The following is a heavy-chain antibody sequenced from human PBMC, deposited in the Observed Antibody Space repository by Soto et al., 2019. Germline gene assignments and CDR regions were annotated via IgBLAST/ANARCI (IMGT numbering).Heavy chain of an antibody. CDR2: ISAYNGNT. CDR1: GYTFTSYG. D-gene: IGHD2-2*02. J-gene: IGHJ6*02. CDR3: ASTMLGYCSSTSCYRPRYYSYYCTDV. V-gene: IGHV1-18*01. Sequence: VKVSWKASGYTFTSYGISWVRQAPGQGLEWMGWISAYNGNTNYVQKLQGRVTMTTDKSTSTAYMELRSLRSDDTAVYDCASTMLGYCSSTSCYRPRYYSYYCTDVRG.